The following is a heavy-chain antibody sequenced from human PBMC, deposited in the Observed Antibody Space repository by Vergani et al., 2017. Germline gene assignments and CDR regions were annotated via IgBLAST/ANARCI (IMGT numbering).Heavy chain of an antibody. Sequence: QVHLNEAGPGLVKPSQTLPLTCTVSGASITSGSFYWSWIRQPAGKGLEWIGDINHSGSTNYNPSLKSRVTISVDTSKNQFSLKLSSVTAADTAVYYCASAYGDYRRSINWFDPWGQGTLVTVSS. J-gene: IGHJ5*02. V-gene: IGHV4-61*02. CDR1: GASITSGSFY. D-gene: IGHD4-17*01. CDR2: INHSGST. CDR3: ASAYGDYRRSINWFDP.